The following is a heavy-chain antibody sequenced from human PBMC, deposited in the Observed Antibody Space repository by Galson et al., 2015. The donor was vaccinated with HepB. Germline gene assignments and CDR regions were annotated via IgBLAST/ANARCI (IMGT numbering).Heavy chain of an antibody. Sequence: SGGTFSNYAISWVRQAPGQGLEWMGGIIYTVEIANYAQKFQGRATIIADKSTSTTYMELSTLGSDDTAIYYCARSLAYCSGTGCFQPFDYWGQGTLVTVSA. D-gene: IGHD2-15*01. J-gene: IGHJ4*02. CDR2: IIYTVEIA. V-gene: IGHV1-69*10. CDR3: ARSLAYCSGTGCFQPFDY. CDR1: GGTFSNYA.